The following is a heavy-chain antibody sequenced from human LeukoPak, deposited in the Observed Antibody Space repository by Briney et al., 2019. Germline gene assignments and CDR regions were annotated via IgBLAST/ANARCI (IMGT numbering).Heavy chain of an antibody. D-gene: IGHD3-22*01. Sequence: PSETLSLTCAVFGGSFSGYYWSSIRQPPGKGLEWIGEINHSGSTNYNPSLKSRVTISVDTSKNQFSLKLSSVTAADTAVYYCARGRYGSRYDSSGYYSKTVDYWGQGTLVTVSS. V-gene: IGHV4-34*01. CDR3: ARGRYGSRYDSSGYYSKTVDY. CDR2: INHSGST. J-gene: IGHJ4*02. CDR1: GGSFSGYY.